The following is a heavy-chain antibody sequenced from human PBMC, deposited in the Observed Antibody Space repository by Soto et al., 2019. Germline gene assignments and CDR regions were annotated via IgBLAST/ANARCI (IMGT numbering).Heavy chain of an antibody. CDR1: GGSISSGDYY. V-gene: IGHV4-30-4*01. J-gene: IGHJ6*02. Sequence: SETLSLTCTVSGGSISSGDYYWSWIRQPPGKGLEWIGYIYYSGSTYYNPSLKSRVTISVDTSKNQFSLKLSSVTAADTAVYYCARGRSYVRDYYYYGMDVWGQGTTVTVSS. D-gene: IGHD3-10*02. CDR2: IYYSGST. CDR3: ARGRSYVRDYYYYGMDV.